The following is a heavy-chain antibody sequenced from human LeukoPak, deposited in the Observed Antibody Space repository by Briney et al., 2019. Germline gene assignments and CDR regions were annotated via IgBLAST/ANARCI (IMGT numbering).Heavy chain of an antibody. D-gene: IGHD3-3*01. CDR1: AGSFSGYY. J-gene: IGHJ4*02. CDR3: ARGSTFLKHFDY. V-gene: IGHV4-34*01. CDR2: INHSGST. Sequence: SETLSLTCDVYAGSFSGYYWSWISHPPGEGREWNGEINHSGSTNYNPSLKTRVTISVDTSKNQFSLKLSSVTAAETAVYYCARGSTFLKHFDYWGQGTLVTVSS.